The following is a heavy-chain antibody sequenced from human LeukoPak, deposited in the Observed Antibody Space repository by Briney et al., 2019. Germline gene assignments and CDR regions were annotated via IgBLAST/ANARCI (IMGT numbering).Heavy chain of an antibody. CDR1: GFTFSSYA. J-gene: IGHJ4*02. CDR2: ISGSGGST. Sequence: GGSLRLSCAASGFTFSSYAMSWVRQAPGKGLEWDSAISGSGGSTYYADSVKGRFTISRDNSKNTLYLQMNSLRAGDTAVYYCATLNSDFDYWGQGTLVTVSS. D-gene: IGHD1-7*01. CDR3: ATLNSDFDY. V-gene: IGHV3-23*01.